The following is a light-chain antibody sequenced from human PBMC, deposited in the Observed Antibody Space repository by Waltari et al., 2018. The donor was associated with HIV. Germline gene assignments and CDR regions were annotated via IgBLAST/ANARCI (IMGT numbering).Light chain of an antibody. Sequence: QSVLPQPPPASGTPGQRVTISCSGSSSNTGSNIVNWYQQLPGTAPKLRIYRNHQRPSGVPARFSGSKSGTSASLAISGLQSEDDADYYCAAWDDSLNGAVFGGGTKLTVL. V-gene: IGLV1-44*01. CDR3: AAWDDSLNGAV. CDR2: RNH. CDR1: SSNTGSNI. J-gene: IGLJ3*02.